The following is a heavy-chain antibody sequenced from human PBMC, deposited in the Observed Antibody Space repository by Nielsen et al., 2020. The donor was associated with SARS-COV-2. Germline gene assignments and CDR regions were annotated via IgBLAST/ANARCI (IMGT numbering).Heavy chain of an antibody. J-gene: IGHJ5*02. D-gene: IGHD5-18*01. Sequence: ASLQVSSKASAYTFTGHYIHWVRQAPGQGLEWLGRFNPNSGWTNYAQSFKGRFILTTDTSISTAYMDLSRLRSDDTAVYYCARDEYNYGYNWFDHWGQGTLVTVSS. CDR2: FNPNSGWT. CDR3: ARDEYNYGYNWFDH. CDR1: AYTFTGHY. V-gene: IGHV1-2*06.